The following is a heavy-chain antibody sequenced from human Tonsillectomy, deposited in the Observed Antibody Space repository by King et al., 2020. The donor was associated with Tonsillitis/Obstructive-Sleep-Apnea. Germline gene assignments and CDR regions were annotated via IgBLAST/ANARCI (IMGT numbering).Heavy chain of an antibody. CDR1: GVTFTSSA. CDR2: IGGCRGKH. D-gene: IGHD3-10*01. CDR3: AAVIPPGAMVQGVIGVYYYYYMDV. J-gene: IGHJ6*03. Sequence: QLVQSGPEVKKPGTSVKVSCKASGVTFTSSAVQWGRQAPGQRLEWIGWIGGCRGKHNYAQKCQERVTITRDMSTNTAYMELSSRISEDTAVYYCAAVIPPGAMVQGVIGVYYYYYMDVWGKGTTVTVSS. V-gene: IGHV1-58*01.